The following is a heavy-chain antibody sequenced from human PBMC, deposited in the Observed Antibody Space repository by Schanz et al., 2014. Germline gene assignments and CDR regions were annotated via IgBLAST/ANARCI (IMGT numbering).Heavy chain of an antibody. J-gene: IGHJ4*02. CDR2: IKSKTDGGTR. D-gene: IGHD3-10*01. Sequence: EVHLLESGGGLVQPGGSLRLSCAASGFSFGTYAMSWVRQAPGKGLQWVARIKSKTDGGTRDYAAPVKGRFTISTDDSKNTLYLQMTSLQTEDTAVYYCAADLWFGAVWGVWWGQGTLVTVSS. CDR1: GFSFGTYA. V-gene: IGHV3-15*01. CDR3: AADLWFGAVWGVW.